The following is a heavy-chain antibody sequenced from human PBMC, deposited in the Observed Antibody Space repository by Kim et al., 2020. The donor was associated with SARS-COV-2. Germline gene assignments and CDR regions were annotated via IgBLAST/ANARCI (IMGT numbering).Heavy chain of an antibody. J-gene: IGHJ6*02. CDR2: IYYSGST. V-gene: IGHV4-39*01. CDR3: ARRRAGYYYYYGMDV. CDR1: GGSISSSSYY. Sequence: SETLSLTCTVSGGSISSSSYYWGWIRQPPGKGLEWIGSIYYSGSTYYNPSLKSRVTISVDTSKNQFSLKLSSVTAADTAVYYCARRRAGYYYYYGMDVWGQGTTVTVSS.